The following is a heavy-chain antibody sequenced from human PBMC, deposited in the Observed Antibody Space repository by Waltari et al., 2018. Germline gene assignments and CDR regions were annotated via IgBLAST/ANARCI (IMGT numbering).Heavy chain of an antibody. Sequence: EVQLVESGGGLVQPGRSLRLSFAASGLTFDDYDMHWVRQAPGKGLGWVSGISWNSGSIGYADSVKGRFTISRDNAKNSLYLQMNSLRAEDTALYYCAKWSGWYDYWGQGTLVTVSS. CDR3: AKWSGWYDY. V-gene: IGHV3-9*01. CDR1: GLTFDDYD. J-gene: IGHJ4*02. D-gene: IGHD6-19*01. CDR2: ISWNSGSI.